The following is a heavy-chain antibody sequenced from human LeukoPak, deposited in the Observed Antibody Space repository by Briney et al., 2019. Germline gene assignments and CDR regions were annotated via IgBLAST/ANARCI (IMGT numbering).Heavy chain of an antibody. D-gene: IGHD3-9*01. CDR2: IYHRGST. Sequence: SETLSLTCAVSGSAVSRDDHFWSWIRQPPGRGLEWIGYIYHRGSTAYNPSLRSRVTVSLDKSRNQFSLNLYSVTAADTAVYYCARAPYDILTGYFLFDSWGQGTLITVSS. CDR3: ARAPYDILTGYFLFDS. J-gene: IGHJ4*02. V-gene: IGHV4-30-2*01. CDR1: GSAVSRDDHF.